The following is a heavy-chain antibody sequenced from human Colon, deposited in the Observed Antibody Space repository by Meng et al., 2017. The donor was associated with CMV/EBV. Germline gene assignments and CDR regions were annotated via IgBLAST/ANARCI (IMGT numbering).Heavy chain of an antibody. CDR2: IIPILGIA. D-gene: IGHD3-10*01. CDR3: ARAMVRGVIIRREYFQP. Sequence: SVQVSCKASGGTFSSYTISWVRQAPGQGLEWMGRIIPILGIANYAQKFQGRVTITTDESTSTAYMELSSLRSEDTAVYYCARAMVRGVIIRREYFQPWGQGTLVPSPQ. V-gene: IGHV1-69*16. CDR1: GGTFSSYT. J-gene: IGHJ1*01.